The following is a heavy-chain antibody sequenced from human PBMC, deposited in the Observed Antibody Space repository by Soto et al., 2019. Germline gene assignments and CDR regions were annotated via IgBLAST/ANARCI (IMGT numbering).Heavy chain of an antibody. V-gene: IGHV3-23*01. J-gene: IGHJ4*02. CDR2: ISANDVGT. Sequence: ESLKIAFEASGFTLRNYAMTWVRQAPGKGLEWVSLISANDVGTYYAESVKTRFTISTDQSRNTVYLQMDSLRADDTAIYYCAKAKNDYNWDNRPPFDYWGQGTLVTVSS. CDR3: AKAKNDYNWDNRPPFDY. D-gene: IGHD1-20*01. CDR1: GFTLRNYA.